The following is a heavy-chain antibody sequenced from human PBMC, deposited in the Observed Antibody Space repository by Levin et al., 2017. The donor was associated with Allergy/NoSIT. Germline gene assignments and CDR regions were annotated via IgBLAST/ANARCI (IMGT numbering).Heavy chain of an antibody. V-gene: IGHV3-11*01. CDR2: ISSSGSTI. CDR3: ARDGWAAAGPFAYYDYGMDG. CDR1: GFTFSDYY. Sequence: GGSLRLSCAASGFTFSDYYMSWIRQAPGKGLEWVSYISSSGSTIYYADSVKGRFTISRDNAKNSLYLQMNSLRAEDTAVYYCARDGWAAAGPFAYYDYGMDGWGQGTTVTVSS. D-gene: IGHD6-13*01. J-gene: IGHJ6*02.